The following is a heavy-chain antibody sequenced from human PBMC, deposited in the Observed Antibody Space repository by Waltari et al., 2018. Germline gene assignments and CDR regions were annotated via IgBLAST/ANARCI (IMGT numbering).Heavy chain of an antibody. Sequence: QVQLVQSGAEVKKPGASVKVSCKASGYTFSDYYIHWVRQAPGQGLEWMGWINPNSGSIHYTQKFQGGVTLTSDTSINTASMELSRLSSDDMATYYCARGSSYSSSSGGFEYWGPGTLVTVSS. J-gene: IGHJ4*02. D-gene: IGHD6-6*01. V-gene: IGHV1-2*02. CDR3: ARGSSYSSSSGGFEY. CDR1: GYTFSDYY. CDR2: INPNSGSI.